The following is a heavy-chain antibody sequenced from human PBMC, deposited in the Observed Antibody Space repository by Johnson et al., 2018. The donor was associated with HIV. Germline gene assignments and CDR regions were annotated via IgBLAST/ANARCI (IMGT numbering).Heavy chain of an antibody. CDR3: ARTRKYSSGYDQAFDI. J-gene: IGHJ3*02. Sequence: VQLVESGGGLVQPGGSLRLSCAASGFTVSSNYMSWVRQAPGKGLEWVSDIYSGGSTYYADSVKGRFTISRDNSKNTLYLQMNSLRAEDTAVYYCARTRKYSSGYDQAFDIWGQGTMVTVSS. CDR2: IYSGGST. D-gene: IGHD5-12*01. V-gene: IGHV3-66*01. CDR1: GFTVSSNY.